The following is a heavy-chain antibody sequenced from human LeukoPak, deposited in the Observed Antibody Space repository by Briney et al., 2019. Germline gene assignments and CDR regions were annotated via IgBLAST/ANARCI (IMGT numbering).Heavy chain of an antibody. D-gene: IGHD6-13*01. V-gene: IGHV1-2*02. CDR2: INPNSGGT. CDR1: GYTFTGYY. J-gene: IGHJ6*03. Sequence: GASVKVSCKASGYTFTGYYMHWVRQAPGQGLEWMGWINPNSGGTNYAQKFQGRVTMTRDTFISTAYMELSRLRSDDTAVYYCARAPSSSWYWDYYYYMDVWGKGTTVTVSS. CDR3: ARAPSSSWYWDYYYYMDV.